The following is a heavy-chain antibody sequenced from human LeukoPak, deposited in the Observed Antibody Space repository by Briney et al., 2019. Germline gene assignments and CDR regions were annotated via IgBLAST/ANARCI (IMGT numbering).Heavy chain of an antibody. J-gene: IGHJ4*02. Sequence: GGSLRLSCSGSGFTFRSYTMTWVRQAPGKGLEWVSSIDGDGTLKYYADSLKGRFTISRDNANNSVYLQMNSLTADDSGLYFCARDYSSGWFGKGAYWGQGARVLVSS. CDR2: IDGDGTLK. CDR3: ARDYSSGWFGKGAY. D-gene: IGHD6-19*01. V-gene: IGHV3-21*06. CDR1: GFTFRSYT.